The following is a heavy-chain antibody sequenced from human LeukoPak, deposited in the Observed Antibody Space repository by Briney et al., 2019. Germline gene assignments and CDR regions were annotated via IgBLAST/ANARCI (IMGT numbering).Heavy chain of an antibody. D-gene: IGHD3-10*01. Sequence: GGSLRLSCVAPGFTFRNCGMTWVRQAPGKGLEWVSTISGSDDGTYYADSVRGRFTISRDNSKNTLYLQMKALRDEDTATYYCAKRGPIYSSTPGNYFDYWGQGTLVTVSS. J-gene: IGHJ4*02. CDR2: ISGSDDGT. CDR3: AKRGPIYSSTPGNYFDY. CDR1: GFTFRNCG. V-gene: IGHV3-23*01.